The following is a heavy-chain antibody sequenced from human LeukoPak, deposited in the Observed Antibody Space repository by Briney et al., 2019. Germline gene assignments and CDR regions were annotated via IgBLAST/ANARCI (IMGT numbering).Heavy chain of an antibody. J-gene: IGHJ6*03. V-gene: IGHV1-2*02. D-gene: IGHD4-17*01. CDR2: INPNSGGT. Sequence: ASVKVSCKASGYTFTGYYMHWVRQAPGQGLEWMGWINPNSGGTNYAQKFQGRVTMTRDTSISTAYMELSRLRSDDTAVYYCARGTTVTTLYYYYMDVWGKGTTVTISS. CDR1: GYTFTGYY. CDR3: ARGTTVTTLYYYYMDV.